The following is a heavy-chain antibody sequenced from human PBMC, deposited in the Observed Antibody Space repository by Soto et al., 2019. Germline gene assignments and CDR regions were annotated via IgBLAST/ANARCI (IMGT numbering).Heavy chain of an antibody. CDR3: ARDGYDYDDYTSFQH. D-gene: IGHD4-17*01. V-gene: IGHV1-18*01. Sequence: QVQLVQSGAEVRKPGASVKVSCKASGYTFTSYGISWVRQAPGQGLEWMGWISAYNGNRNYAQKLQGRVTMTTDTSTSTAYMELRSLRSDDTAVYYCARDGYDYDDYTSFQHWGQGTLVTVSS. J-gene: IGHJ1*01. CDR2: ISAYNGNR. CDR1: GYTFTSYG.